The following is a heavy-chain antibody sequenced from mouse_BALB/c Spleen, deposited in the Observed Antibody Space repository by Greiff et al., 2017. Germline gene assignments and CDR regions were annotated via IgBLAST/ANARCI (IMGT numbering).Heavy chain of an antibody. CDR1: GFTFSSYY. D-gene: IGHD3-2*02. V-gene: IGHV5-6-2*01. J-gene: IGHJ2*01. CDR3: ARQEATYYFDY. CDR2: INSNGGST. Sequence: EVQVVESGGGLVKLGGSLKLSCAASGFTFSSYYMSWVRQTPEKRLELVAAINSNGGSTYYPDTVKGRFTISRDNAKKTLYLQMSSLKSEDTALYYCARQEATYYFDYWGQGTTLTVSS.